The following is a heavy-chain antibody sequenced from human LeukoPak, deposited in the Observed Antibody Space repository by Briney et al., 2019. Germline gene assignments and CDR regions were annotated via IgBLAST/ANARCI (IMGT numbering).Heavy chain of an antibody. CDR1: GYTFTGYY. Sequence: ASVKVSCKASGYTFTGYYMHWVRQAPGQGLEWMGWINPNSGGTNYAQKFQGRATMTRDTSIGTAYMELSRLRSDDTAVYYCARGKEQWLPDVGWFDPWGQGTLVTVSS. D-gene: IGHD6-19*01. J-gene: IGHJ5*02. V-gene: IGHV1-2*02. CDR2: INPNSGGT. CDR3: ARGKEQWLPDVGWFDP.